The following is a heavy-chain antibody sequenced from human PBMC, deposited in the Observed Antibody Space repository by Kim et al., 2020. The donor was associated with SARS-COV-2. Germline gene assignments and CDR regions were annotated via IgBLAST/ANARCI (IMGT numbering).Heavy chain of an antibody. Sequence: GGSLRLSCAASGFTFSTFGMHWVRQAPDKGLEWVAMMAYDGSGTYYVDSVKGRFTISRDNSKNTLYLEMNSLRPEDTAVYYCAKDLRSGWTNYFDSWGQG. D-gene: IGHD6-19*01. V-gene: IGHV3-30*18. J-gene: IGHJ4*02. CDR1: GFTFSTFG. CDR3: AKDLRSGWTNYFDS. CDR2: MAYDGSGT.